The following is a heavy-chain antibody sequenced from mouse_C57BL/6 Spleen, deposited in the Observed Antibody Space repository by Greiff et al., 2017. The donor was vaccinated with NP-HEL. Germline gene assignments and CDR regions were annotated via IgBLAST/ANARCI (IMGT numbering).Heavy chain of an antibody. J-gene: IGHJ2*01. CDR3: ARRGYDGYYEGYFDY. CDR2: FHPYNDDT. Sequence: VQLQESGAELVKPGASVKMSCKASGYTFTTYPIEWMKQNHGKSLEWIGNFHPYNDDTKYNEKFKGKATLTVEKSSSTVYLELSRLTSDDSAVYYCARRGYDGYYEGYFDYWGQGTTLTVSS. D-gene: IGHD2-3*01. V-gene: IGHV1-47*01. CDR1: GYTFTTYP.